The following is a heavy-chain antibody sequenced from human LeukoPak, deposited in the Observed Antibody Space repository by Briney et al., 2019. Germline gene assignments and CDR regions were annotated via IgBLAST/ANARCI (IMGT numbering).Heavy chain of an antibody. CDR1: GGSISSYY. V-gene: IGHV4-59*08. CDR2: IYYSGST. Sequence: SETLSLTCTVSGGSISSYYWSWIRQPPGKGLEWIGYIYYSGSTNYNPSLKSRVTIPVDTSKNQFSLKLSSVTAADTAVYYCARHHCSSTSCYANYYYMDVWGKGTTVTVSS. CDR3: ARHHCSSTSCYANYYYMDV. D-gene: IGHD2-2*01. J-gene: IGHJ6*03.